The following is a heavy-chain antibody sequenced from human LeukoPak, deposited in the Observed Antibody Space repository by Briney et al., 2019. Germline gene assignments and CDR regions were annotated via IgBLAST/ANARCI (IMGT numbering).Heavy chain of an antibody. D-gene: IGHD6-19*01. J-gene: IGHJ4*02. Sequence: SETLSLTCTVSGGSISSSAYYWSWIRQPPGKGLEWIGYIYYSGSTYYNPSLKSRGTMSVDTSKSQFSLKLRSVTAADTAVYYCTCGSGWPRSGYWGQGTLVTVSS. CDR2: IYYSGST. V-gene: IGHV4-30-4*01. CDR1: GGSISSSAYY. CDR3: TCGSGWPRSGY.